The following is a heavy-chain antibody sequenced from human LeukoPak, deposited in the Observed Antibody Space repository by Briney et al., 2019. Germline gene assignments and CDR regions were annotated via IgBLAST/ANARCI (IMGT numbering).Heavy chain of an antibody. D-gene: IGHD6-19*01. J-gene: IGHJ4*02. Sequence: GGSLRLSCAASGFTFSGYIMNWVRQAPGKGLELVSFIGTSGNTIYYADSVKGRSTVSRDNAKNSLYLQMNSLRADDTAVYYCARDQWLDYWGQGTLVTVSS. CDR3: ARDQWLDY. CDR1: GFTFSGYI. V-gene: IGHV3-48*01. CDR2: IGTSGNTI.